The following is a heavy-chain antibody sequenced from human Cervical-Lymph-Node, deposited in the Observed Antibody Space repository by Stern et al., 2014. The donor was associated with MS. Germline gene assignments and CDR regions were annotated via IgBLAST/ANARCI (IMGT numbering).Heavy chain of an antibody. Sequence: QVPLVQSGAEVKKPGSSVKVSCQASGGAFNVYAINWLRQAPGPGLEWMGGIIPIIGIANYAQKFQGRVMITADESTRTSSMQLSSLTSNDTAVYYCARDGRHTNNYGLDVWGQETTVTVSS. CDR1: GGAFNVYA. CDR3: ARDGRHTNNYGLDV. V-gene: IGHV1-69*01. J-gene: IGHJ6*02. CDR2: IIPIIGIA.